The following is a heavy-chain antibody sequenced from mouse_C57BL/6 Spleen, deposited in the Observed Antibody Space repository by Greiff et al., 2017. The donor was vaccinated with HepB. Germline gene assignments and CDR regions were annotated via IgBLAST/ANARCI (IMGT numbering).Heavy chain of an antibody. CDR1: GYTFTDYY. CDR3: ARSGSFTTVVAFDY. CDR2: INPNNGGT. D-gene: IGHD1-1*01. V-gene: IGHV1-26*01. Sequence: EVQLQQSGPELVKPGASVKISCKASGYTFTDYYMNWVKQSHGKSLEWIGDINPNNGGTSYNQKFKGKTTLTVDKSSSTDNMELRSLTSEDSAVYYCARSGSFTTVVAFDYWGQGTTLTVSS. J-gene: IGHJ2*01.